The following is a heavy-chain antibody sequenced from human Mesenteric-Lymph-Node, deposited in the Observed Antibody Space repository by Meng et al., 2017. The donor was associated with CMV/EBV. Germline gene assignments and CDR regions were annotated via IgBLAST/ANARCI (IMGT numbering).Heavy chain of an antibody. D-gene: IGHD1-26*01. Sequence: GGSLRLSCAASGFTFSSYAMSWVRQAPGKGLEWVSVISANGGRTHYADSVKGRFTISRDNSKNMLCLQMNSLRVEDTAVYTCAKGQYLRPTTWDNDAFDIWGQGTMVTVSS. J-gene: IGHJ3*02. CDR1: GFTFSSYA. CDR2: ISANGGRT. V-gene: IGHV3-23*01. CDR3: AKGQYLRPTTWDNDAFDI.